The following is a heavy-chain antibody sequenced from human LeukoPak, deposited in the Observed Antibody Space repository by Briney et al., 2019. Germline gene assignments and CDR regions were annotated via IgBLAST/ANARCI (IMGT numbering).Heavy chain of an antibody. V-gene: IGHV4-30-4*01. CDR1: GGSISRVDKY. Sequence: PSQTLSLTCNLSGGSISRVDKYWSWIRQPPGKGLEWIGYIYYSGSTYYNPSLKSRLTISVDTSENQFSLHLTSVTAADTAVYFCARVTRWAGLDFWGQGTLVTVSS. CDR3: ARVTRWAGLDF. CDR2: IYYSGST. J-gene: IGHJ4*02. D-gene: IGHD2-21*02.